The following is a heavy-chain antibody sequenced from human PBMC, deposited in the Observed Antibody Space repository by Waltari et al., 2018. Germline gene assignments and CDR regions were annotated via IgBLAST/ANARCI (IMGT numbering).Heavy chain of an antibody. V-gene: IGHV3-30-3*01. CDR3: ARMYSSSLGAFDY. Sequence: QVQLVESGGGVVQPGRSLRLSCAASGFTFSSYAMQWVPQAPGKGLEWVAVISYDGSNKYYADSVKGRFTISRDNSKNTLYLQMNSLRAEDTAVYYCARMYSSSLGAFDYWGQGTLVTVSS. CDR1: GFTFSSYA. CDR2: ISYDGSNK. D-gene: IGHD6-13*01. J-gene: IGHJ4*02.